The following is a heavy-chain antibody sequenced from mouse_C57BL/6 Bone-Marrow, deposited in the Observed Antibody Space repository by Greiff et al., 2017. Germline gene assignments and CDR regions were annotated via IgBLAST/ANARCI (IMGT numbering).Heavy chain of an antibody. V-gene: IGHV1-26*01. CDR3: ARGYYGISFFAY. CDR2: INPNNGGT. D-gene: IGHD1-1*01. J-gene: IGHJ3*01. CDR1: GYTFTDYY. Sequence: VQLQQSGPELVKPGASVKISCKASGYTFTDYYMNWVKQSHGKSLEWIGDINPNNGGTSYNKKFKGKATLTVDTSSSPAYMELRSLTSEDSAVYYCARGYYGISFFAYWGQGTLVTVSA.